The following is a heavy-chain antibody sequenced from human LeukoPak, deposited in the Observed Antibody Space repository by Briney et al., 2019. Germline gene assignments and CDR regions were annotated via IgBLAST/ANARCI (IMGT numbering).Heavy chain of an antibody. CDR3: ARDLDYFDSSGSHRRRNYFDY. D-gene: IGHD3-22*01. CDR2: IHSDGST. Sequence: SGGSLRLSCAAFGLTVSTNYMTWVRQAPGKGLEWVSTIHSDGSTYYADSVKGRFTISRDNYKNTLYLQMNSLRGEDTAMYYCARDLDYFDSSGSHRRRNYFDYWGQGTLVTVSS. V-gene: IGHV3-53*01. J-gene: IGHJ4*02. CDR1: GLTVSTNY.